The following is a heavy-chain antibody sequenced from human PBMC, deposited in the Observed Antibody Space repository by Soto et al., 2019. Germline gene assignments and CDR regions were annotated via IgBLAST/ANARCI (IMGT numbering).Heavy chain of an antibody. Sequence: GGSLRLSCVGSGFTFSDSVMAWVRQAPGKGLEWLSVMSGDGRTRYALSVTGRFTISRDNSKNTLYLQMRSLRAEDAAAFYCVKWHTSNFDSLPFTGFDFWGQGTLVTVSS. CDR1: GFTFSDSV. V-gene: IGHV3-23*01. CDR3: VKWHTSNFDSLPFTGFDF. J-gene: IGHJ4*02. CDR2: MSGDGRT. D-gene: IGHD3-22*01.